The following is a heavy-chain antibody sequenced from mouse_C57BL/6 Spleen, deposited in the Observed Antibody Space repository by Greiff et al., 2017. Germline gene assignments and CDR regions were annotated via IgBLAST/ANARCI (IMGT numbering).Heavy chain of an antibody. D-gene: IGHD1-1*01. Sequence: VKLQQSGPELVKPGASVKISCKASGYAFSSSWMNWVKQRPGKGLEWIGRIYPGDGDTNYNGKFKGKATLTADKSSSTAYMQLSSLTSEDSAVYFCARDLITTVYYYAMDYWGQGTSVTVSS. J-gene: IGHJ4*01. CDR3: ARDLITTVYYYAMDY. V-gene: IGHV1-82*01. CDR1: GYAFSSSW. CDR2: IYPGDGDT.